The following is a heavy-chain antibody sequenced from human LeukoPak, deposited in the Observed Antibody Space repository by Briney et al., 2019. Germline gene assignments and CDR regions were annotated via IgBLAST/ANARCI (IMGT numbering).Heavy chain of an antibody. Sequence: GSLRLSCTASGSTLRHNIMTWVRQAPGKGLEWVSSLSFIDDSTYYADSVKGRFTISRDTSKNTLFLEMDSLGAEDTGVYYCGREGYTSGYAGAFDTWGQGTMVTVSS. D-gene: IGHD2-2*01. CDR1: GSTLRHNI. CDR3: GREGYTSGYAGAFDT. V-gene: IGHV3-23*01. J-gene: IGHJ3*02. CDR2: LSFIDDST.